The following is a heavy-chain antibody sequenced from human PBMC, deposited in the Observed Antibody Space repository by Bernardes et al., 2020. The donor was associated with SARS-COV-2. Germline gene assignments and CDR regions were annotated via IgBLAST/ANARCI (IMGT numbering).Heavy chain of an antibody. V-gene: IGHV3-13*01. Sequence: GGSLRLSCAASGFTFSSYDMHWVRQATGKGLEWVSAIGTAGDTYYPGSVKGRFTISRENAKNSLYLQMNSLRAGDTAVYYCAREIGPRGSGWYGGMDVWGQGTTVTVSS. J-gene: IGHJ6*02. CDR2: IGTAGDT. CDR3: AREIGPRGSGWYGGMDV. CDR1: GFTFSSYD. D-gene: IGHD6-19*01.